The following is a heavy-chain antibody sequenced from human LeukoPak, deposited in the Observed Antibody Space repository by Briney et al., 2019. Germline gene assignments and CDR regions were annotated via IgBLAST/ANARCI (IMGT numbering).Heavy chain of an antibody. D-gene: IGHD1-26*01. CDR1: GYTFTSYG. J-gene: IGHJ3*02. CDR2: ISAYNGNT. V-gene: IGHV1-18*01. Sequence: GASVKVSCKASGYTFTSYGISWVRQAPGQGLEWMGWISAYNGNTNYAQKLQGRVTMTTDTSTSTAYMELRSLRSDDTAVYYCAREKAGWELPRGYAFDIWGQGTMVTVSS. CDR3: AREKAGWELPRGYAFDI.